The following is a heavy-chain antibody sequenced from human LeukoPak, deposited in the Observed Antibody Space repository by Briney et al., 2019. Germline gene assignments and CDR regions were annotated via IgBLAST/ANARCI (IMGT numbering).Heavy chain of an antibody. CDR1: GFTFSGSA. Sequence: GGSLRLSCLASGFTFSGSAMSWVRQAPGNGLEWVSAISDTAGSTYYADSVKGRFTISRDNSKNTLYLQMNSLRAEDTAVYYCTKFSGDWNWGQGTLVTVSS. CDR2: ISDTAGST. CDR3: TKFSGDWN. V-gene: IGHV3-23*01. D-gene: IGHD2-21*01. J-gene: IGHJ4*02.